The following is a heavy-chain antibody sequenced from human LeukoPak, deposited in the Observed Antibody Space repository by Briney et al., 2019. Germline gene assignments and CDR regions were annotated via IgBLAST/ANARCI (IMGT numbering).Heavy chain of an antibody. V-gene: IGHV3-74*01. CDR1: GFTFSSYW. Sequence: GGSLRLSCAASGFTFSSYWMHWVRQAPGKGLVWVSRINSDGSSTSYADSVKGRFTISRDNAKNTLYLQMNSLRAEDTAVYYRARDPLSYYYGSGSYYPPYFDYWGQGTLVTVSS. CDR2: INSDGSST. CDR3: ARDPLSYYYGSGSYYPPYFDY. D-gene: IGHD3-10*01. J-gene: IGHJ4*02.